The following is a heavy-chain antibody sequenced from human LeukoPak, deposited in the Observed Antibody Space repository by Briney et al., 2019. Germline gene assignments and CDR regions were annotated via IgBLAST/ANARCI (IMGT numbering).Heavy chain of an antibody. CDR2: IYYSGST. Sequence: SETLSLTCTVSAGSINRFYWNWIRQSPGKGLEWIGNIYYSGSTYYNPSLRSRVTISVDTSKNQFSLKLSSVTAADTAVYYCARIPTNAVPAAHNGFDIWGQGTMLTVSS. CDR1: AGSINRFY. V-gene: IGHV4-59*04. J-gene: IGHJ3*02. CDR3: ARIPTNAVPAAHNGFDI. D-gene: IGHD2-2*01.